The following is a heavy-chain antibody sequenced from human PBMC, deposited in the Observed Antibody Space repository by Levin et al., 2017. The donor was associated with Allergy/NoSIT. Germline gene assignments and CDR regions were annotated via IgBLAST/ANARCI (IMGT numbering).Heavy chain of an antibody. Sequence: GGSLRLSCAASGFTFSSYAMSWVRQAPGKGLEWVSAISGSGGSTYYADSVKGRFTISRDNSKNTLYLQMNSLRAEDTAVYYCAKGELRLGELSTLDYWGQGTLVTVSS. J-gene: IGHJ4*02. D-gene: IGHD3-16*02. CDR1: GFTFSSYA. V-gene: IGHV3-23*01. CDR3: AKGELRLGELSTLDY. CDR2: ISGSGGST.